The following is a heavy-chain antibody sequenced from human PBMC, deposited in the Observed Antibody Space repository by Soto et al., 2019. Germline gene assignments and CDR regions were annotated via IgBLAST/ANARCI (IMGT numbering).Heavy chain of an antibody. V-gene: IGHV1-18*04. Sequence: QVQLVQSGAEVKKPGASVKVSCKASGYTFTIYGISWVRQAPGQGLEWMGWISGYNGNTDYAQNLQDRVTLTTDASTSLVYMELRSLRSDDTAVYYCARVDYDDSSGYYGYWGQGTLITVSS. CDR2: ISGYNGNT. CDR1: GYTFTIYG. CDR3: ARVDYDDSSGYYGY. D-gene: IGHD3-22*01. J-gene: IGHJ4*02.